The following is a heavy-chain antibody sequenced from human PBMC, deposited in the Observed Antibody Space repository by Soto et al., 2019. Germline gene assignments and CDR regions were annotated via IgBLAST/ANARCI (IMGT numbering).Heavy chain of an antibody. D-gene: IGHD3-3*01. CDR3: ARGRGVGVAGSAAFDM. Sequence: QLHLVQSGAVVKKPGASVTVSCSASGYPVTAYYMHWVRQAPRRGREWRGGINPATGAAKYTQTCQGGGKMARDTTTSTVFMDLGGLRSEDTAVFYCARGRGVGVAGSAAFDMWGQGTLVTVSS. V-gene: IGHV1-2*02. CDR2: INPATGAA. J-gene: IGHJ3*02. CDR1: GYPVTAYY.